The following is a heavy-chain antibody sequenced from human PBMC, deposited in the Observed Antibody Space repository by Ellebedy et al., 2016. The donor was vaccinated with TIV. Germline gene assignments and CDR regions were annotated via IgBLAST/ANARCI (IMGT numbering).Heavy chain of an antibody. CDR3: ATETFNDADLILWGLFSM. CDR1: GFTVNSNY. Sequence: GGSLRLSCVVSGFTVNSNYMSWVRQAPGKGLEWVSVISVGGSTYYPDSVKGRFPISRSNSKNTLLLQMNSLRADDTAVYYCATETFNDADLILWGLFSMWGQGTTVTVSS. D-gene: IGHD3-10*01. CDR2: ISVGGST. V-gene: IGHV3-66*01. J-gene: IGHJ3*02.